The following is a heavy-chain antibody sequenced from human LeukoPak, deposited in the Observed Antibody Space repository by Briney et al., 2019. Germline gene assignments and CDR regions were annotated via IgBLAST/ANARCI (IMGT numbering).Heavy chain of an antibody. Sequence: PSETLSLTCAVYGGSFSGYYWSWIRHPPGKGLEWIGEINHSGNTNHNPSLKSRVTISVDTSKNQFSLKLSSVTAADTAVYYCARGPVWGQGTLVTVSS. CDR2: INHSGNT. CDR1: GGSFSGYY. V-gene: IGHV4-34*01. J-gene: IGHJ4*02. CDR3: ARGPV.